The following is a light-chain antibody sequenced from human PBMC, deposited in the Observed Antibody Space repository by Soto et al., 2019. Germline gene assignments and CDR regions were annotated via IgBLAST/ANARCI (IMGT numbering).Light chain of an antibody. J-gene: IGKJ1*01. CDR2: GAS. Sequence: EIVLTQSPGTLSLSPGERATLSCRASQSVTNNYLAWYQQKPGQAPRFLIYGASSRATGIPERFSGSGSGTDVTLTISRLEPEDFAVYYCQYYANPPRTFGQGTKVEIE. CDR3: QYYANPPRT. CDR1: QSVTNNY. V-gene: IGKV3-20*01.